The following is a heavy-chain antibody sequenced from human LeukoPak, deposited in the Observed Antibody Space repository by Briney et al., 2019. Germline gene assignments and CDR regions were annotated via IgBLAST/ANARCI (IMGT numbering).Heavy chain of an antibody. J-gene: IGHJ4*02. CDR2: INHSRST. V-gene: IGHV4-34*01. CDR1: GGSFSGYY. CDR3: ARGSGSSWSHVFFDY. Sequence: SETLSLTGAVYGGSFSGYYWSWIRQPPGKGMEWIGEINHSRSTNYNPSLKSLVTLSVDTSKNQFSLKLSSVTAADTAVYYCARGSGSSWSHVFFDYWGQGTLVTVSS. D-gene: IGHD6-13*01.